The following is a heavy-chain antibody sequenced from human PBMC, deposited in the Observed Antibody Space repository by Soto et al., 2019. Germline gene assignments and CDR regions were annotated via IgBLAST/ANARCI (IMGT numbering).Heavy chain of an antibody. CDR3: ARVRGWAARYYYYYYMDV. CDR2: MNPNSGNT. Sequence: ASVKVSCKASGYTFTSYDINWVRQATGQGLEWMGWMNPNSGNTGYAQKFQGRVTMTRNTSISTAYMELSSLRSEDTAVYYCARVRGWAARYYYYYYMDVWGKGTTVTVSS. J-gene: IGHJ6*03. D-gene: IGHD6-6*01. V-gene: IGHV1-8*02. CDR1: GYTFTSYD.